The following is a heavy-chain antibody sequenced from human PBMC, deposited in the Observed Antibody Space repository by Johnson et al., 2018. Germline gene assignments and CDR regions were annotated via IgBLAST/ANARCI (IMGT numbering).Heavy chain of an antibody. V-gene: IGHV3-74*01. J-gene: IGHJ3*02. CDR1: GLPFSSNW. CDR3: ANDPHGIIGGPTPPHDAFDI. Sequence: VQLREAGGGLVQPGGSLGLSCAASGLPFSSNWIHWVRQAPGKGLVWVSRLNGDGRSTSYADSVKGRFTITRDNAKNTLYLQMKRLSAEDTAVYYIANDPHGIIGGPTPPHDAFDIWVEGTLVTVSS. CDR2: LNGDGRST. D-gene: IGHD2-15*01.